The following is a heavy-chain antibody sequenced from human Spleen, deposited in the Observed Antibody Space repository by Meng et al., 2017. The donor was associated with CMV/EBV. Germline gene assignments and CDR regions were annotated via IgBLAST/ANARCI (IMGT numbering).Heavy chain of an antibody. J-gene: IGHJ4*02. CDR3: ARGEYQLRYKY. CDR2: INPNSGDT. V-gene: IGHV1-2*02. Sequence: ASVKVSCKASGYTLTDYYIHWVRQAPGQRLEWMGWINPNSGDTNYAQKFQGRVTMTRDTSISTAYMELSRLRSDDTAVYYCARGEYQLRYKYWGQGTLVTVSS. CDR1: GYTLTDYY. D-gene: IGHD2-2*01.